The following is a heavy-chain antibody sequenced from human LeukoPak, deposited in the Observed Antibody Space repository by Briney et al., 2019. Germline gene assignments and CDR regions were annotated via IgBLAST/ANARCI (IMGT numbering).Heavy chain of an antibody. Sequence: GGSLRLPCAASGFTFSSYSMNWVRQAPGKGLEWVSSISSSSSYIYYADSVKGRFTISRDNAKNSLYLQMNSLRAEDTAVYYCARDPYGDSGAFDIWGQGTMVTVSS. CDR1: GFTFSSYS. J-gene: IGHJ3*02. V-gene: IGHV3-21*01. CDR3: ARDPYGDSGAFDI. D-gene: IGHD4-17*01. CDR2: ISSSSSYI.